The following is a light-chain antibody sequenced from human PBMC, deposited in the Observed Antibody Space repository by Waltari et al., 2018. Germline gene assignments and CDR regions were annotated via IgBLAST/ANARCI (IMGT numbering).Light chain of an antibody. V-gene: IGKV3-20*01. Sequence: EIVLKQSPGTLSLSPGGRANRSCRASQSISRTLVVYQKEPGQAPRLLIYAASTRATGIPDRFSGSGSGTDLSLTISRLEPEDFAVYYCQHYLRLPVTFGQGTKVEIK. J-gene: IGKJ1*01. CDR3: QHYLRLPVT. CDR2: AAS. CDR1: QSISRT.